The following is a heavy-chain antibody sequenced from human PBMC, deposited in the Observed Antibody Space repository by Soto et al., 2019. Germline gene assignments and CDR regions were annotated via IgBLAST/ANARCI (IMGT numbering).Heavy chain of an antibody. J-gene: IGHJ3*02. CDR1: GFTFSSYS. CDR3: ARAHTGKQCLVLYAFDI. Sequence: EVQLVESGGGLVKPGGSLRLSCAASGFTFSSYSMNWVRQAPGKGLEWVSSISSSSSYIYYAASVKGRFTISRDNAKDSLYLQMSSLRAEDTAVYYCARAHTGKQCLVLYAFDIWCQGTMVTVSS. CDR2: ISSSSSYI. D-gene: IGHD6-19*01. V-gene: IGHV3-21*01.